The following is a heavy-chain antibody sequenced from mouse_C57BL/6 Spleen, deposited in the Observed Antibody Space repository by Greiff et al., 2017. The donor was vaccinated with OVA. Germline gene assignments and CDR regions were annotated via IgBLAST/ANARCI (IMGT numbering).Heavy chain of an antibody. J-gene: IGHJ4*01. CDR1: GFTFSSYG. Sequence: EVKLMESGGDLVKPGGSLKLSCAASGFTFSSYGMSWVRQTPDKRLEWVATISSGGSYTYYPDSVKGRFTISRDNAKNTLYLQMSSLKSEDTAMYYCARRQRDAMDYWGQGTSVTVSS. V-gene: IGHV5-6*02. CDR2: ISSGGSYT. CDR3: ARRQRDAMDY.